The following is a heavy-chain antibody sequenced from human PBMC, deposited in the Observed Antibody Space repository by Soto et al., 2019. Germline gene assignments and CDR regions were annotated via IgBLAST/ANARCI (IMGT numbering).Heavy chain of an antibody. V-gene: IGHV4-34*01. CDR2: INHSGST. D-gene: IGHD2-15*01. CDR3: ARGAVRPRYCSGGSCYRGWFDP. J-gene: IGHJ5*02. CDR1: GGSFSGYY. Sequence: QVQLQQWGAGLLKPSETLSLTCAVYGGSFSGYYWCWIRQPPGQGLEWIGEINHSGSTNYNPSLKRRVTISVDTSKNQFSLKLRSVTAAVTAVYYCARGAVRPRYCSGGSCYRGWFDPWGQGTLVTVSS.